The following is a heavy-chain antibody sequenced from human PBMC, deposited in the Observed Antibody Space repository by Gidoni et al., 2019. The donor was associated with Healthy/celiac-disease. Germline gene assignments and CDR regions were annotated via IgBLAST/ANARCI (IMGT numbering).Heavy chain of an antibody. CDR2: ISGSGGST. V-gene: IGHV3-23*01. J-gene: IGHJ2*01. Sequence: AASGFTFSSYAMSWVRQAPGKGLEWVSAISGSGGSTYYADSVKGRFTISRDNSKNTMYLQRNSLRAEDTAVYYCAKEGYSSSWNWYFDLWGRGTLVTVSS. CDR3: AKEGYSSSWNWYFDL. CDR1: GFTFSSYA. D-gene: IGHD6-13*01.